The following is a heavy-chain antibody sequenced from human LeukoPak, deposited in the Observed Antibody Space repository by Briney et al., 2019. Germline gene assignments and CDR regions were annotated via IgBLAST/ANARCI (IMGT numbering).Heavy chain of an antibody. V-gene: IGHV1-46*01. CDR3: ARDPDYGDYGRGDYYYGMDV. J-gene: IGHJ6*02. CDR2: INASGGGT. D-gene: IGHD4-17*01. Sequence: ASVKVSCKASGYTFTNYYMQWVRQAPGQGLEGMGIINASGGGTRYAQKFQGRVTMTRDTSTNTVYMEMSSLRSEDTAVYYCARDPDYGDYGRGDYYYGMDVWGQGTTVIVSS. CDR1: GYTFTNYY.